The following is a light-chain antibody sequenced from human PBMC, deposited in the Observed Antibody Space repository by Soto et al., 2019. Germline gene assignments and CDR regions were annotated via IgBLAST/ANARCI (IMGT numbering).Light chain of an antibody. J-gene: IGKJ5*01. Sequence: DIVMTQSPDSLAVSLGERATINCKSSQSVLYSSNNKNYLAWYQQKPGQPPKLLIYWASTRESGVPDRSSGSGSGTDFTLTISSLQAEDVAVYYCQQYYSTLTFGQGTRLEIK. CDR3: QQYYSTLT. CDR2: WAS. V-gene: IGKV4-1*01. CDR1: QSVLYSSNNKNY.